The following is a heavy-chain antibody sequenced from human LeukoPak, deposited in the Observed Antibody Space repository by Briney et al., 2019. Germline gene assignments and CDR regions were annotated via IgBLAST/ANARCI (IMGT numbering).Heavy chain of an antibody. Sequence: GGTLRLSCAASGFTFSSHGMNWVRQAPGKGLEWVSGISPSGGITYYTDSVKGRFTISRDNSKNTQSLQMNSLRAEDTAVYYCARDRVLYYYDSSGKGAFDYWGQGTLVTVSS. V-gene: IGHV3-23*01. CDR3: ARDRVLYYYDSSGKGAFDY. CDR1: GFTFSSHG. J-gene: IGHJ4*02. CDR2: ISPSGGIT. D-gene: IGHD3-22*01.